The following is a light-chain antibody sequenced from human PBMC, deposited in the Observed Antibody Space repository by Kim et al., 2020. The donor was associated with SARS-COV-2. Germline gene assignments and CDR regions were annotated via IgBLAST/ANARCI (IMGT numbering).Light chain of an antibody. Sequence: SVSPGQTASITCSGDKLGDKYACWYQQKPGQSPVLVIYQDSKRPSGIPGRFSSSNSGNTATLTISGTQAMDEADYYCQAWDSSTYVFGTGTKVTVL. CDR3: QAWDSSTYV. J-gene: IGLJ1*01. CDR1: KLGDKY. V-gene: IGLV3-1*01. CDR2: QDS.